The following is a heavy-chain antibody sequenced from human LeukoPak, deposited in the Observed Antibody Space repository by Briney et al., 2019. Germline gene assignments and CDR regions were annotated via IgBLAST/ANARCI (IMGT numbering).Heavy chain of an antibody. J-gene: IGHJ4*02. CDR2: IIPIFGTP. V-gene: IGHV1-69*13. Sequence: GASVKVSCKASGVTFSSYAISWVRQAPGQGLEWMGGIIPIFGTPNYAQKFQGRVTITADESTTTAYLELSSPRSKDTALSYCTRSPADSSSWFTTDYWGQGTLVTVSS. CDR1: GVTFSSYA. CDR3: TRSPADSSSWFTTDY. D-gene: IGHD6-13*01.